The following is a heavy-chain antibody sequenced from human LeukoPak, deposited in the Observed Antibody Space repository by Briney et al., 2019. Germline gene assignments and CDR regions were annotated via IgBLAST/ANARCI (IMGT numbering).Heavy chain of an antibody. J-gene: IGHJ6*02. D-gene: IGHD3-10*01. CDR1: GFTFSSYG. CDR3: VGELIPFYGMDV. Sequence: GGSLRLSCAASGFTFSSYGMHWVRQAPGKGLEWVAVISYDGSNKYYADSVKGRFTISRDNSKNTLYLQMNSLRAEDTAVYYSVGELIPFYGMDVWGQGTTVTVSS. CDR2: ISYDGSNK. V-gene: IGHV3-30*03.